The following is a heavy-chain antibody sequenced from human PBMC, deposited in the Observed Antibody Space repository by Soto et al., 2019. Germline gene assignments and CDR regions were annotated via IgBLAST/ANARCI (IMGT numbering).Heavy chain of an antibody. CDR3: ARPIGTTPAVWYFDL. CDR2: IYYSGST. J-gene: IGHJ2*01. D-gene: IGHD1-26*01. V-gene: IGHV4-59*08. CDR1: GASISSHY. Sequence: QVQLQESGPGLVKPSETLSLTCTVSGASISSHYWSWIRQSPGKGLEWLGYIYYSGSTDYNPSLKSRITISVDTSKNQLSRRLSSVTAADTAVYYCARPIGTTPAVWYFDLWGRGTLVKVSS.